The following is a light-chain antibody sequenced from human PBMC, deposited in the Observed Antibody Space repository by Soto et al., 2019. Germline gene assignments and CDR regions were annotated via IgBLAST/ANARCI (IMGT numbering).Light chain of an antibody. CDR3: AAWDGSLNAYV. V-gene: IGLV1-44*01. J-gene: IGLJ1*01. CDR1: SSNIGSNA. Sequence: QSVLTQPPSASGTPGQRVTFSCSGSSSNIGSNAVNWYQQFPGTAPKLLIYTDNQRPSGVPDRFSGSKSGTSASLAISGLQSEDEADYFCAAWDGSLNAYVFGTGTKVTVL. CDR2: TDN.